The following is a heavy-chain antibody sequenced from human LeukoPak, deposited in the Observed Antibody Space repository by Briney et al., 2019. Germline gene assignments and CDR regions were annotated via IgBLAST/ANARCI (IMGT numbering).Heavy chain of an antibody. CDR3: AKNGGSGTYYLYYYGMEV. V-gene: IGHV3-23*01. D-gene: IGHD3-10*01. Sequence: GGSLRLSCAASGFTFSSYAMSWVRQAPGKGLEWVSAIRGSGTSTFYADSVKGRFTISRDNSENTLYLQMNSLRAEDTAVYYCAKNGGSGTYYLYYYGMEVWGQGTTVTVYS. CDR2: IRGSGTST. J-gene: IGHJ6*02. CDR1: GFTFSSYA.